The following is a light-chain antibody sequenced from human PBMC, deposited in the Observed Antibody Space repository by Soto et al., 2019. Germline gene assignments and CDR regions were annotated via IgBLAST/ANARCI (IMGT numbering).Light chain of an antibody. CDR2: EVR. CDR1: SSDIGSGYAY. V-gene: IGLV2-14*01. CDR3: SSYTTSDTVV. J-gene: IGLJ3*02. Sequence: QSVLTQPASVSGSPGQSITISCTGTSSDIGSGYAYVSWYQQHPGKAPKVIIYEVRHRPSSVSSRFSGSRSGNTASLTISGLQAEDEAHYYCSSYTTSDTVVFGGGTKLTVL.